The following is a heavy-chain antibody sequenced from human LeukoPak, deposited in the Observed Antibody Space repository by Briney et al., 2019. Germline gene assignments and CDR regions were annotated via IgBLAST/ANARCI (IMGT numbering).Heavy chain of an antibody. CDR3: AREGVVLDY. Sequence: TGGSLRLSCAASGFTFSSYAMHWVRQAPGKGLEWVAVISYDGSNKYYADSVKGRFTISRDNYKNTLYLQMNSLRAEDTAVYYCAREGVVLDYWGQGTLVTVSS. CDR2: ISYDGSNK. V-gene: IGHV3-30-3*01. D-gene: IGHD2-8*02. CDR1: GFTFSSYA. J-gene: IGHJ4*02.